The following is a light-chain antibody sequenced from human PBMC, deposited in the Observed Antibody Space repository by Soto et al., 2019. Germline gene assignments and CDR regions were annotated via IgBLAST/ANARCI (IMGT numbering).Light chain of an antibody. V-gene: IGKV1-39*01. CDR2: SAS. Sequence: DIPMTQSPSSLTASVGDRVTLSCRASRSIDTFVNWYQQRPGKAPKLLISSASILQSGVPSRFSGSGSGTDFTLTINSLQPEDFATYYCQQTYSALYTFGQGTDLEIK. CDR1: RSIDTF. CDR3: QQTYSALYT. J-gene: IGKJ2*01.